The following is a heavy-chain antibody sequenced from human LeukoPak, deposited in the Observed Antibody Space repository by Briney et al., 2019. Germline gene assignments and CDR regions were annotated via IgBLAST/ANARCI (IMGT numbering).Heavy chain of an antibody. Sequence: PGGSLRLSCAASGFTVSSYYMTWVRQAPGKGLEWVSVIYSGGSTYYADSVKGRFTISRDNSKNTLYLQMNSLRAEDTAVYYCARDTREYDSSGYYYFDYWGQGTLVTVSS. J-gene: IGHJ4*02. CDR3: ARDTREYDSSGYYYFDY. D-gene: IGHD3-22*01. V-gene: IGHV3-66*01. CDR1: GFTVSSYY. CDR2: IYSGGST.